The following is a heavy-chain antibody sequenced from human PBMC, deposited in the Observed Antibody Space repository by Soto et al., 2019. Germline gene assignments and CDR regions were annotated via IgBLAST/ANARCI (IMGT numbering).Heavy chain of an antibody. V-gene: IGHV3-11*01. D-gene: IGHD5-18*01. J-gene: IGHJ6*02. CDR3: ARRIQLWSHYGMDV. CDR1: GFTFSDYY. CDR2: ISSTGTII. Sequence: GGSLRLSCAAAGFTFSDYYLNWIRQAPGKGLEWVSYISSTGTIIYYADSVRGRFTISRDNAKNSLYLQMNNLRAEDTAVYYCARRIQLWSHYGMDVWGQGITVTVSS.